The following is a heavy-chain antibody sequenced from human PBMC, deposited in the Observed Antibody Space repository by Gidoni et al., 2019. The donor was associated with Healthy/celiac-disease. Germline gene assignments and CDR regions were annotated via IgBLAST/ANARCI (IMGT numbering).Heavy chain of an antibody. J-gene: IGHJ5*02. V-gene: IGHV3-33*01. Sequence: QVQLVESGGGVVQPGRSLRLSCAASGFTFSSYGMHWVRQAPGKGLEWVAVIWYDGSNKYYADSVKGRFTISRDNSKNTLYLQMNSLRAEDTAVYYGARDKVGITGTTSRLDPWGQGTLVTVSS. CDR1: GFTFSSYG. CDR2: IWYDGSNK. D-gene: IGHD1-7*01. CDR3: ARDKVGITGTTSRLDP.